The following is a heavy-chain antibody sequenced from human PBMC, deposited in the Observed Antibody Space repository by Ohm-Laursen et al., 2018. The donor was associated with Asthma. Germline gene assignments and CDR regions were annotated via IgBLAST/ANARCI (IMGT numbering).Heavy chain of an antibody. CDR3: ARDWGATTINDAFDV. Sequence: TLSLTCTVSGDSFTSGGHYWSWIRQLPGKGLEWIGYIYYTGSTYYNPSLKSRVTISVGTSKKQFSLRLTSVTAADTAVYYCARDWGATTINDAFDVWGQGTTVIVSS. CDR2: IYYTGST. CDR1: GDSFTSGGHY. J-gene: IGHJ3*01. D-gene: IGHD1-26*01. V-gene: IGHV4-31*03.